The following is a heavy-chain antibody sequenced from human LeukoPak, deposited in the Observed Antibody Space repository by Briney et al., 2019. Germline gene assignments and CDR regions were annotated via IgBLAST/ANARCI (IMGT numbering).Heavy chain of an antibody. CDR2: IWYDGSNK. J-gene: IGHJ5*02. D-gene: IGHD4-17*01. CDR1: GFTFTNYA. Sequence: GGSLRLSCAASGFTFTNYAMQWGRQAPGKGLEWVAVIWYDGSNKYYADSVKGRFTISRENSKNTLYLQMNSLRAEDTAVYYCARDTMTTVSALDNWFDPSGPGTPVTVSS. V-gene: IGHV3-33*08. CDR3: ARDTMTTVSALDNWFDP.